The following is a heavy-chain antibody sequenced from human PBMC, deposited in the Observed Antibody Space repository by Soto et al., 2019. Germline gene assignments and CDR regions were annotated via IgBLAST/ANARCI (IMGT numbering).Heavy chain of an antibody. V-gene: IGHV4-59*12. J-gene: IGHJ6*04. CDR2: ISNSGSS. Sequence: SETLSLTCTVSGGSISGYYWNWIRQPPGKGLEWIGYISNSGSSNNNPSLKSRVTVSLDTSKNQFSLKLTSVTAADTAVYYCARESVGVVNANYYYYYGMDVWGKGTTVTVS. CDR3: ARESVGVVNANYYYYYGMDV. D-gene: IGHD2-21*01. CDR1: GGSISGYY.